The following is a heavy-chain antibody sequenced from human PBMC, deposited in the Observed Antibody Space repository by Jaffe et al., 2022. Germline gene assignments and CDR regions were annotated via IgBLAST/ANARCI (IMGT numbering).Heavy chain of an antibody. J-gene: IGHJ6*03. Sequence: QVQLVESGGGVVQPGRSLRLSCAASGFTFSSYGMHWVRQAPGKGLEWVAVISYDGSNKYYADSVKGRFTISRDNSKNTLYLQMNSLRAEDTAVYYCAKEGSSWYDYYYYYYMDVWGKGTTVTVSS. V-gene: IGHV3-30*18. D-gene: IGHD6-13*01. CDR2: ISYDGSNK. CDR1: GFTFSSYG. CDR3: AKEGSSWYDYYYYYYMDV.